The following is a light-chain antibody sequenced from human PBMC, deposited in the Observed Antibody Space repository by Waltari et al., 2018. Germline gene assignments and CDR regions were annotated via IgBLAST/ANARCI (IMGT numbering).Light chain of an antibody. V-gene: IGLV4-60*03. CDR1: SGHSSYL. CDR3: ETWDSRTLGV. CDR2: VEGSGTY. J-gene: IGLJ3*02. Sequence: QPVLTQSSSASASLGSSVKLTRTLSSGHSSYLIAWHSTQPGKAPRYLMKVEGSGTYNKGTGVSDRFSGSSSGADRYLTISNLQSEDDADYYCETWDSRTLGVFGGGTKLTVL.